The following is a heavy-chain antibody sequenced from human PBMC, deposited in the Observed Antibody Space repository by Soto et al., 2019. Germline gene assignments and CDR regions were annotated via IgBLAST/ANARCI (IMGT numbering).Heavy chain of an antibody. J-gene: IGHJ4*02. D-gene: IGHD6-13*01. CDR3: ARDRERDAWYEDY. CDR1: GFSFSNYA. V-gene: IGHV3-23*01. Sequence: EVQLLESGGDLVQPVGSLRLSCVASGFSFSNYAMSWVRQVPGKGLEWVSVISGRDDSTYYADSVKGRFTISRDNSKNTLYLQMNSLRAEDTAIYYCARDRERDAWYEDYWGQGTLVTVSS. CDR2: ISGRDDST.